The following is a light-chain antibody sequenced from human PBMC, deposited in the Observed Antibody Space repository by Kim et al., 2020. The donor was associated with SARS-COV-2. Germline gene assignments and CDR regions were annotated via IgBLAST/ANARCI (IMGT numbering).Light chain of an antibody. CDR3: QASVSNTVV. CDR1: NLGNKY. CDR2: QDN. V-gene: IGLV3-1*01. Sequence: SYELTQPPSVSVSPGQTASITCSGDNLGNKYACWYQQKPGQSPMLVIYQDNKRPSGIPERISGSNSGNTATLTISGTQAMDEADYFCQASVSNTVVFGGGTQLTV. J-gene: IGLJ2*01.